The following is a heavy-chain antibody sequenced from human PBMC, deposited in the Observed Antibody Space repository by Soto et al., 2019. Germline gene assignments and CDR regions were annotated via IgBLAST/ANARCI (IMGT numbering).Heavy chain of an antibody. V-gene: IGHV1-46*01. J-gene: IGHJ4*02. Sequence: GASVKVSCKASGYTFTSYYMHWVRQAPGQGLEWMGIINPSGGSTSYAQKFQGRVTMTRDTSTSTVYMELSSLRSEDTAVYYCARDRPYYDFWSGSPPPLYYFDYWGQGTLVTVS. CDR1: GYTFTSYY. CDR2: INPSGGST. D-gene: IGHD3-3*01. CDR3: ARDRPYYDFWSGSPPPLYYFDY.